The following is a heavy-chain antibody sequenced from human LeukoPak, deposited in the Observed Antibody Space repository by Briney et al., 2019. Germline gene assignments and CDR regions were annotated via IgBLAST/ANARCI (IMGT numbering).Heavy chain of an antibody. Sequence: SETLSLTCAVYGGSFSGYYWSWIRQPPGKGLEWIGEINHSGSTNYNPSLKSRVTISVDTSKNQFSLKLSSVTAADTAVYYCARGRGYSYGGKQGAPYYFDYWGQGTLVTVSS. CDR1: GGSFSGYY. D-gene: IGHD5-18*01. J-gene: IGHJ4*02. CDR2: INHSGST. CDR3: ARGRGYSYGGKQGAPYYFDY. V-gene: IGHV4-34*01.